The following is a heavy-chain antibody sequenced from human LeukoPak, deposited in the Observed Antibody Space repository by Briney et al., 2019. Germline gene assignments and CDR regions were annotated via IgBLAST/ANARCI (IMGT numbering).Heavy chain of an antibody. J-gene: IGHJ4*02. CDR1: GFAFSSYW. Sequence: GGSLRLSCAASGFAFSSYWMHWVRQAPGKGLVWVSRLNSDGSSTNYADSVKGRFTISRDNATNTLYLQMNSLRAEDTAVYYCARETAVGGRYFDYWGQGTLVTVSA. D-gene: IGHD2-2*01. CDR3: ARETAVGGRYFDY. CDR2: LNSDGSST. V-gene: IGHV3-74*01.